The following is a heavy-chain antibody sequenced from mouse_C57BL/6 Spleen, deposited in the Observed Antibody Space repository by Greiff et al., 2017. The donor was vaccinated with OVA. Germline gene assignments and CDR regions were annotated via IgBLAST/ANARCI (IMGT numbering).Heavy chain of an antibody. CDR2: IYIGNGYT. D-gene: IGHD2-4*01. V-gene: IGHV1-58*01. Sequence: EVQLQQSGAELVRPGSSVKMSCKTSGYTFPSYGINWVKQRPGQGLEWIGYIYIGNGYTEYNEKFKGKATLTSDTSSSTAYMQLSSLTSEDSAIYFGARSPPYDYERYFDVWGTGTTVTVSS. CDR1: GYTFPSYG. J-gene: IGHJ1*03. CDR3: ARSPPYDYERYFDV.